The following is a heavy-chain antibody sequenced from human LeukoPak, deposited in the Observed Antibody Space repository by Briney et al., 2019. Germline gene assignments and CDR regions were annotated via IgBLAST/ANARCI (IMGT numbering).Heavy chain of an antibody. J-gene: IGHJ4*02. CDR3: ARDSSGWYYTLGELDY. Sequence: SVKVSCKASGGTFSSYAISWVRQAPGQGLEWMGGVIPIFGTANYAQKFQGRVTITADESTSTAYMELSSLRSEDTAVYYCARDSSGWYYTLGELDYWGQGTLVIVSS. V-gene: IGHV1-69*13. CDR1: GGTFSSYA. D-gene: IGHD6-19*01. CDR2: VIPIFGTA.